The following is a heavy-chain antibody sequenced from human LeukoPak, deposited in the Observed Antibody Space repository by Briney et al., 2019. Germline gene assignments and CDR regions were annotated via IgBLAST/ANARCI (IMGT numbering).Heavy chain of an antibody. J-gene: IGHJ4*02. V-gene: IGHV3-30*02. D-gene: IGHD2-21*02. CDR1: GFTFSSYG. CDR2: IRYDGSNK. CDR3: AKDKIVVTAIWGGDY. Sequence: GGSLRLSCAASGFTFSSYGMHWVRQAPGKGLEWVAFIRYDGSNKYYADSVKGRFTISRDNSKNTLYLQMNSLRSEDTAVYYCAKDKIVVTAIWGGDYWGQGTLVTVSS.